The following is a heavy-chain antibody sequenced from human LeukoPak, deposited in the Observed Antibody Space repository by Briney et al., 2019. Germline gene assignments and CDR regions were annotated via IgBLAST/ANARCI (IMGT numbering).Heavy chain of an antibody. V-gene: IGHV3-23*01. D-gene: IGHD6-19*01. Sequence: PGGSLRLSCAASGFTFSSYALSWVRQAPGKGLEWVSSVNGIGDRTHYADSVKGRFTISRDNSKNTLYLQMDSLRAEDTALYYCTIGSGINIVVAGRFDYWGQGTLVTVSS. CDR3: TIGSGINIVVAGRFDY. CDR2: VNGIGDRT. J-gene: IGHJ4*02. CDR1: GFTFSSYA.